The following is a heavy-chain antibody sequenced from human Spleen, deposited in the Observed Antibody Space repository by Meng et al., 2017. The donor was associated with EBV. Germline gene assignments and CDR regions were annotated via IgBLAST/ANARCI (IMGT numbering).Heavy chain of an antibody. V-gene: IGHV4-4*02. J-gene: IGHJ4*02. CDR2: IHHSGST. CDR1: GGSIRTDSW. Sequence: QLLEPGPGLVNPSGTLSLTSVSSGGSIRTDSWWSWVRQPSGKGLEWIGEIHHSGSTNYNPSLKSRVSMSLDKSKSQFSLRLSSMTAADTAVYYCARANLKDLLRTYFDFWGQGTLVTVSS. D-gene: IGHD1-26*01. CDR3: ARANLKDLLRTYFDF.